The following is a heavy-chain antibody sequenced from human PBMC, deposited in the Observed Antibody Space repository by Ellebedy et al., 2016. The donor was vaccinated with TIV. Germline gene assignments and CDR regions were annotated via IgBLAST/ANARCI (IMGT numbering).Heavy chain of an antibody. CDR2: IYAGGTT. CDR1: GFTVSSNY. CDR3: AVGRPNYGDFPS. D-gene: IGHD4-17*01. Sequence: GESLKISXAVSGFTVSSNYMSWVRQAPGRGLEWVSVIYAGGTTDYVASVKGRFSISRDTSKNTLFLQMNSLRADDTAIYYWAVGRPNYGDFPSWGQGTLVTVSS. V-gene: IGHV3-53*01. J-gene: IGHJ5*02.